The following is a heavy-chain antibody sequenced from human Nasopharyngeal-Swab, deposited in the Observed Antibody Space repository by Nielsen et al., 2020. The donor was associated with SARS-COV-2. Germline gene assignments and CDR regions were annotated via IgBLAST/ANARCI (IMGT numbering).Heavy chain of an antibody. D-gene: IGHD6-19*01. CDR3: ARDSGVAGTKYYYYGMDV. V-gene: IGHV4-30-4*01. J-gene: IGHJ6*02. Sequence: RQAPGKGLEWIGYIYYSGSTYYNPSLKSRVTISVDTSKNQFPLKLSSVTAADTAVYYCARDSGVAGTKYYYYGMDVWGQGTTVTVSS. CDR2: IYYSGST.